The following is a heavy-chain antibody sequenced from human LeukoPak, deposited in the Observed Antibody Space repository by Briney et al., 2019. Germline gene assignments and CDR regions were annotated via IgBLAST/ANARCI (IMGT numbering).Heavy chain of an antibody. Sequence: ASVKVSCKASGGTFSSYAISWVRQAPGQGLEWMGGIIPIFGTANYAQKFQGRVTITADEPTSTAYMELSSLRSEDTAVYYCARSSLVFRDAFDIWGQGTMVTVSS. CDR1: GGTFSSYA. CDR2: IIPIFGTA. CDR3: ARSSLVFRDAFDI. V-gene: IGHV1-69*13. J-gene: IGHJ3*02.